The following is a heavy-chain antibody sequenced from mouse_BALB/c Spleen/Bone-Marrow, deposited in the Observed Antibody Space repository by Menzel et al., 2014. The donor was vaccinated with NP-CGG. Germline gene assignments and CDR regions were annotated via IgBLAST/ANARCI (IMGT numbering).Heavy chain of an antibody. V-gene: IGHV7-3*02. CDR3: ARRVVGRGWNFDV. Sequence: EVKLEESGGGLVQPGGSLRLSCATSGFTFTDYYMSWVRQPPGKALEWLGFIRNKANGYTTEHSASVKGRFTISRDNSQSIFYLQMNTLRAEDSATYYCARRVVGRGWNFDVWGAGTTVTVSS. CDR2: IRNKANGYTT. J-gene: IGHJ1*01. CDR1: GFTFTDYY. D-gene: IGHD1-1*02.